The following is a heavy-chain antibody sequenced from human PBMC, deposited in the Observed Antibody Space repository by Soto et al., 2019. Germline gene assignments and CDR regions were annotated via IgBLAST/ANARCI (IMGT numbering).Heavy chain of an antibody. CDR3: ARDPYSSTTVTIMDY. V-gene: IGHV3-48*02. J-gene: IGHJ4*02. Sequence: AGSLGLSLSASGLPFTSYSMSWVRPAPGKGLEWVSAISDSSGTIYYADSVKGRFTISRDNVQNSLYLQMNSLRDEDTAVYYCARDPYSSTTVTIMDYWGQGTQGNVAS. CDR2: ISDSSGTI. CDR1: GLPFTSYS. D-gene: IGHD4-17*01.